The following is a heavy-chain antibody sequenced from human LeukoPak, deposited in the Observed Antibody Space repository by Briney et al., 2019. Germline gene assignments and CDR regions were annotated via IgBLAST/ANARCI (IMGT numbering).Heavy chain of an antibody. V-gene: IGHV3-21*01. CDR2: ISSSYRYI. Sequence: GGSLRLSCAASGFSFSNHYINWVRQAPGKGLEWLSSISSSYRYIYYADSVKGRFTISRDNARKSMYLQMNSLRAEDTAVYYCARSDFWSGYDYWGQGTLVTVSS. CDR1: GFSFSNHY. D-gene: IGHD3-3*01. J-gene: IGHJ4*02. CDR3: ARSDFWSGYDY.